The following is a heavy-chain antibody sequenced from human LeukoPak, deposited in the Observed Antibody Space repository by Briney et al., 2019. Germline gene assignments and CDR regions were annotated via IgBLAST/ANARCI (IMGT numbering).Heavy chain of an antibody. V-gene: IGHV4-39*07. CDR2: IYSSGST. CDR3: ARDLKSDYFDY. Sequence: SETLSLTCAVSGGSISSNSYYWGWIRQPPGKGLEWIGSIYSSGSTYYNPSLKSRVTISVDTSKNQFSLKLSSVTAADTAVYYCARDLKSDYFDYWGQGTLVTVSS. J-gene: IGHJ4*02. CDR1: GGSISSNSYY.